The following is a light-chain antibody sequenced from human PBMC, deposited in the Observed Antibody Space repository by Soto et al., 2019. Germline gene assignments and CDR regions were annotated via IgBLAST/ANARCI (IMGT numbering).Light chain of an antibody. J-gene: IGKJ2*01. CDR1: QSPVSRVGNTY. Sequence: DVVMTQSPLSLPVTLGQAASMSCKSRQSPVSRVGNTYLNWFQQRPGQSQRRLFYKVSNRNSGVPDRVSGSGSGTDFTLKISRVEAEDVGVYYCMQGGHWPTFGQGTKLEIK. CDR2: KVS. CDR3: MQGGHWPT. V-gene: IGKV2-30*01.